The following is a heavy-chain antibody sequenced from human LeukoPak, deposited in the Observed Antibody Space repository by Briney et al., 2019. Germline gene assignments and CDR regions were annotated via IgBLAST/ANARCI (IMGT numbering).Heavy chain of an antibody. CDR3: ASARRMYVYFDWLLD. J-gene: IGHJ4*02. D-gene: IGHD3-9*01. CDR2: ISSSSSYI. Sequence: GGSLRLSCAASGFTFSSYSMNWVRQAPGKGLEWVSSISSSSSYIYYADSVKGRFTISRDNAKNTLYLQVNSLRAEATAVYLCASARRMYVYFDWLLDWGQGALVTVAS. V-gene: IGHV3-21*01. CDR1: GFTFSSYS.